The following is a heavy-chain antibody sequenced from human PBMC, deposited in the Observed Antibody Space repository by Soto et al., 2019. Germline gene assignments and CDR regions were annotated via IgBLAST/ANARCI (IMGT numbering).Heavy chain of an antibody. V-gene: IGHV1-18*01. CDR3: ASWYYDSSGYRLFDS. J-gene: IGHJ4*02. D-gene: IGHD3-22*01. CDR2: ISAYNGNT. CDR1: GYTFTSYG. Sequence: QVQLVQSGAEVKKPGASVKVSCKASGYTFTSYGISWVRQAPGQGLEWMGWISAYNGNTNYAQKLQGRVTMTTDTSTSTDYMELRSLRSDDTAVYYCASWYYDSSGYRLFDSWGQGTLVTVSS.